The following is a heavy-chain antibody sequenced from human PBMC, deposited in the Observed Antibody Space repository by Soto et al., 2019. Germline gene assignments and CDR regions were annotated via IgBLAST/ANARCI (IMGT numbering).Heavy chain of an antibody. Sequence: PGGSLRLSCAASGFTFSSYWTSWVRQAPGKGLEWVANIKQDGSEKYYVDSVKGRFTISRDNAKNSLYLQMNSLRAEDTAVYYCARHSSSWYCRHDYWGQVTLVTVSS. CDR3: ARHSSSWYCRHDY. CDR1: GFTFSSYW. J-gene: IGHJ4*02. V-gene: IGHV3-7*03. CDR2: IKQDGSEK. D-gene: IGHD6-13*01.